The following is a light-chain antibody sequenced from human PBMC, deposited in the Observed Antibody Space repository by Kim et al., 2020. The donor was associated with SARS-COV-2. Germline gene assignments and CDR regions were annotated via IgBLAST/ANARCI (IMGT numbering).Light chain of an antibody. CDR3: LQDYSYPFT. CDR2: GSS. J-gene: IGKJ4*01. V-gene: IGKV1-6*01. Sequence: AIQLTQSPSTLSLSLGDRATISCRARQDSESDLSWYQQKPGQAPKLLIYGSSTLQSGVPSRFSGSGSGTDFTLTISSLQPEDFAAYYCLQDYSYPFTFGGGTKVDIK. CDR1: QDSESD.